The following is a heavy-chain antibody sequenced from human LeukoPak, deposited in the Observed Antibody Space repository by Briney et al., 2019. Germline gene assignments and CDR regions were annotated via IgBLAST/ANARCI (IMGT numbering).Heavy chain of an antibody. CDR2: IYYTGSS. D-gene: IGHD3-22*01. CDR3: ARVRDSSGYYFDA. V-gene: IGHV4-59*01. J-gene: IGHJ4*02. CDR1: GDSITNNY. Sequence: SETLSLTCPVSGDSITNNYWSWIRQPPGKGLEWIGSIYYTGSSNYNPSLKSRVSISVDTSKNQFSLKLTSVTAADTAVYYCARVRDSSGYYFDAWGPGTLVTVSS.